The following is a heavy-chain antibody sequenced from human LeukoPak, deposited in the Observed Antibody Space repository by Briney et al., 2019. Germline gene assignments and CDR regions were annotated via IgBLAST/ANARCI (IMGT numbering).Heavy chain of an antibody. Sequence: ASVKVSCKASGYTFTGYYMHWVRQAPGQGLEWMGWINPNSGGTNYAQKFQGWVTMTRDTSISTAYMELSRLRSDDTAVNYCARGSSTSYDAFDIWGQGTMVTVSS. V-gene: IGHV1-2*04. CDR3: ARGSSTSYDAFDI. CDR1: GYTFTGYY. D-gene: IGHD2-2*01. CDR2: INPNSGGT. J-gene: IGHJ3*02.